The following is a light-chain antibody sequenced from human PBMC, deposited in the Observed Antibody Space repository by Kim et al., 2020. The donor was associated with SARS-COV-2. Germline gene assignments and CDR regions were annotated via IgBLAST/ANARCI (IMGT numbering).Light chain of an antibody. CDR2: EVN. V-gene: IGLV2-23*02. CDR1: SSDVGSYNL. Sequence: QSVLTQPASVSGSPGQSITISCTGTSSDVGSYNLDSWYQHHPGKAPQLMFYEVNRRPSGLSNCFSGSKSGNAASLTISGHPAEDDADYCCCSYAGRSAYVFGRGTQLTVL. J-gene: IGLJ7*01. CDR3: CSYAGRSAYV.